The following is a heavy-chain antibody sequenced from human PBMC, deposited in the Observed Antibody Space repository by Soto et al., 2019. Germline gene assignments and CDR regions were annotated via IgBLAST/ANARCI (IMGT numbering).Heavy chain of an antibody. CDR3: ASIDISSGSLALTG. CDR1: GGSISSGGYY. V-gene: IGHV4-31*03. D-gene: IGHD3-22*01. CDR2: IYYSGST. J-gene: IGHJ4*02. Sequence: QVQLQESGPGLVKPSQTLSLTCTVSGGSISSGGYYWSWIRQHPGKGLEWIGYIYYSGSTYYNPSLQSRVTISVDTSKNQFSLKLSSVTAADTAVYYCASIDISSGSLALTGWGQGTLVTVSS.